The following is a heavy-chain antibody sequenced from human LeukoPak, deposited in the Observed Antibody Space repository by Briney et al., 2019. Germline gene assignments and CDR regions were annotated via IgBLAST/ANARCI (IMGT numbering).Heavy chain of an antibody. CDR1: GGSISSGGYS. D-gene: IGHD3-22*01. V-gene: IGHV4-30-2*01. CDR3: AGVHSSGRSGAFDI. J-gene: IGHJ3*02. Sequence: PSETLSLTCAVSGGSISSGGYSWSWIRQPPGKGLEWIGYIYHSGSTYYNPSLKSRVTISVDRSKNQFSLKLSSVTAADTAVYYCAGVHSSGRSGAFDIWGQGTMVTVSS. CDR2: IYHSGST.